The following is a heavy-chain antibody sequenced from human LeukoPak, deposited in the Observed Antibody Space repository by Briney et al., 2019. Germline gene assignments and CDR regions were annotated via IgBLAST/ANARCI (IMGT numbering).Heavy chain of an antibody. CDR2: IRYDGSNK. Sequence: GGSLRLSCAASGFTFSSHAMSWVRQAPGKGLEWVAFIRYDGSNKYYADSVKGRFTISRDNSKDTLYLQMNSLRAEDTAVYYCAKDQGILTGYDAFDIWGQGTMVTVSS. CDR1: GFTFSSHA. V-gene: IGHV3-30*02. D-gene: IGHD3-9*01. J-gene: IGHJ3*02. CDR3: AKDQGILTGYDAFDI.